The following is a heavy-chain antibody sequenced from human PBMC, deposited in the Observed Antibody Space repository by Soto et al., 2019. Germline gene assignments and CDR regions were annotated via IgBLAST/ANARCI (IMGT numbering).Heavy chain of an antibody. CDR2: IYYSGST. V-gene: IGHV4-31*03. CDR3: ARDRYGSGSPPCDY. CDR1: GGSISSGGYY. J-gene: IGHJ4*02. D-gene: IGHD3-10*01. Sequence: QVQLQESGPGLVKPSQTLSLTCTFSGGSISSGGYYWSWIRQHPGKGLEWIGYIYYSGSTYYNPSLKSRVTISVDTSKNQFSLKLSSVTAADTAVYYCARDRYGSGSPPCDYWGQGTLVTVSS.